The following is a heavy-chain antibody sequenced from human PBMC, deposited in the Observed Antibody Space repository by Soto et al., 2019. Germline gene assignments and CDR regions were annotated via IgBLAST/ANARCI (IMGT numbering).Heavy chain of an antibody. J-gene: IGHJ5*02. V-gene: IGHV4-4*07. D-gene: IGHD5-18*01. CDR2: IYSSGTT. CDR3: ARDFGTASYFDP. CDR1: DGSISSYY. Sequence: PSETLSLTCIVSDGSISSYYWNWTRQPAGKRLEWIGRIYSSGTTNYNPSLKSRVTMSVDASKNQFSLKLSSVTAADTAVYYCARDFGTASYFDPWGQGILVTVSS.